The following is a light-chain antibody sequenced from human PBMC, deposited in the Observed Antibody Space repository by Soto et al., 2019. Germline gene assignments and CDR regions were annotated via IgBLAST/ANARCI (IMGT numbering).Light chain of an antibody. V-gene: IGLV1-44*01. CDR3: AAWDDSLSGYV. J-gene: IGLJ1*01. CDR1: SSNIGSNT. Sequence: QSVLTQPPSASGTPGQRVTISCSGSSSNIGSNTANWYQQLPGTAPKLLIYRSIQRPSGVPDRFSGSKSGTSASLAISGLQSEDEADYYCAAWDDSLSGYVFGTGTKLTVL. CDR2: RSI.